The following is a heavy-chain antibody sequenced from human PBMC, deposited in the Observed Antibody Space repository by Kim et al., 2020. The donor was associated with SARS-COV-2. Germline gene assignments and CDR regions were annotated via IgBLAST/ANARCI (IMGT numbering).Heavy chain of an antibody. CDR2: INTNTGNP. CDR1: GYTFTSYA. V-gene: IGHV7-4-1*02. Sequence: ASVKVSCKASGYTFTSYAMNWVRQAPGQGLEWMGWINTNTGNPTYAQGFTGRFVFSLDTSVSTAYLQISSLKAEDTAVYYCARVYYDILTGYFHPLDYWGQGTLVTVSS. CDR3: ARVYYDILTGYFHPLDY. J-gene: IGHJ4*02. D-gene: IGHD3-9*01.